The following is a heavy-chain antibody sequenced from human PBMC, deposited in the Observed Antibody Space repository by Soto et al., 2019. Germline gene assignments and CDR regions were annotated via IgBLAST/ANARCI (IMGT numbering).Heavy chain of an antibody. CDR1: GGSISNGCYY. CDR2: VYYAGST. D-gene: IGHD1-26*01. V-gene: IGHV4-31*03. CDR3: ARVRRERRDFDY. J-gene: IGHJ4*02. Sequence: QVQLQESGPGLVKPSQTLSLTCSVSGGSISNGCYYWSWIRQHPGKDLGWIGYVYYAGSTYYNPSLRCRLAVSVATSKNRSSLKLSSVIAADPAMYYCARVRRERRDFDYWGQGRLVTVSS.